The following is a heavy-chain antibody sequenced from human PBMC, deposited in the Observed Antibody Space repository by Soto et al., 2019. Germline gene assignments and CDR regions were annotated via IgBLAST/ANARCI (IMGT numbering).Heavy chain of an antibody. J-gene: IGHJ3*01. Sequence: QITLKESGPTLVKPTQTLTLTCTFSGFSLCADGVGVGWIRQPPGKALEWLALIYWDDDQRYSPSLKTRLTITKDTSKNQVVLTMTNMDPVDTATYYCAHAYGGTSWPNDVFDVWGQGTVVTVSS. CDR2: IYWDDDQ. V-gene: IGHV2-5*02. CDR3: AHAYGGTSWPNDVFDV. D-gene: IGHD2-2*01. CDR1: GFSLCADGVG.